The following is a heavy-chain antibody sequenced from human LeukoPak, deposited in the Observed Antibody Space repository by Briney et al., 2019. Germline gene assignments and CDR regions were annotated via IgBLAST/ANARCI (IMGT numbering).Heavy chain of an antibody. CDR1: GYTFTGYY. CDR2: INPNSGGT. D-gene: IGHD2-2*01. J-gene: IGHJ5*02. CDR3: ARTGIVVVPAVSDFFLYRSYNWFDP. V-gene: IGHV1-2*02. Sequence: GASVKVSCKASGYTFTGYYMHWVRQAPGQGLEWMGWINPNSGGTNYAQKFQGRVTMTRDTSISTAYMELSRLRSDDTAVYYCARTGIVVVPAVSDFFLYRSYNWFDPWGQGTLVTVSS.